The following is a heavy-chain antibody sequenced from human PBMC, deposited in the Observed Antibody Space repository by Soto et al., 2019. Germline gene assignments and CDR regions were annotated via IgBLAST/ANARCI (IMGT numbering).Heavy chain of an antibody. CDR1: GGSLSGSSYY. CDR2: IYYSGNR. J-gene: IGHJ6*01. V-gene: IGHV4-39*01. Sequence: SETLSLTCTVSGGSLSGSSYYWDWIRQPPGKGLEWIGSIYYSGNRYYSPSLKSRVTMSVDTSKNQFSLKLSSVTATDTAVYYCARHLGDYGYEDYYGMDVWGLGTTVT. CDR3: ARHLGDYGYEDYYGMDV. D-gene: IGHD4-17*01.